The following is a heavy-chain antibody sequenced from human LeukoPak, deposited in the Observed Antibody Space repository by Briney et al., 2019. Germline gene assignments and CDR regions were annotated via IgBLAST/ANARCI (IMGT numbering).Heavy chain of an antibody. CDR3: ARVPRTALAV. J-gene: IGHJ3*01. CDR2: MNPNSGYT. CDR1: VYSFISED. Sequence: ASVNVSCKSSVYSFISEDINWVRQATGQGLEWMGYMNPNSGYTGYAQKFQGRLTMTTNTAISTAYMELSSLRSEDTGVYYCARVPRTALAVWGQGTMVTVS. V-gene: IGHV1-8*01. D-gene: IGHD3-3*02.